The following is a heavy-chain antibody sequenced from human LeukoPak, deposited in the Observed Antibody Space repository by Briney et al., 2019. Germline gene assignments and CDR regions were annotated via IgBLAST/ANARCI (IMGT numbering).Heavy chain of an antibody. CDR2: ISSSGSGT. CDR1: GFTFSTFA. Sequence: GGSLRLSCAASGFTFSTFAMSWVRQAPGKGLEWVSTISSSGSGTYYADSVKGRFTISRDNSNNALYLQMNSLRAEDTAVYYCAMGYSSSSGLRYYYMDVWGKGTTVTVSS. CDR3: AMGYSSSSGLRYYYMDV. V-gene: IGHV3-23*01. J-gene: IGHJ6*03. D-gene: IGHD6-6*01.